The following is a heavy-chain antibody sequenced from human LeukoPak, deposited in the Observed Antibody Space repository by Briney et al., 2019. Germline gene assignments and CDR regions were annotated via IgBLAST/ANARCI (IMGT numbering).Heavy chain of an antibody. J-gene: IGHJ6*02. D-gene: IGHD6-13*01. CDR2: INHSGST. V-gene: IGHV4-34*01. CDR1: GGSFSGYY. CDR3: ARGRYSSSWAHYYYYGMDV. Sequence: SETLSLTCAVYGGSFSGYYWSWIRQPPGKGLEWIGEINHSGSTNYNPSLKSRVTISVDTSKNQFSLKLSSVTAADTAVYYCARGRYSSSWAHYYYYGMDVWGQGTTVTVSS.